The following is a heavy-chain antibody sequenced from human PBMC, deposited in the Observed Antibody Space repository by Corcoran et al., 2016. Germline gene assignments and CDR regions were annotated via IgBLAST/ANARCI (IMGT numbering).Heavy chain of an antibody. CDR3: ARRADSSGWYYYYYGMDV. Sequence: EVQLVQSGAEVKKPGESLKISCKGSGYSFTSYWIGWVRQMPGKGLEWMGIIYPGDSDTRYSPSFQGQVTISADKSISTAYLQWSSLKASDTAMYYCARRADSSGWYYYYYGMDVWGQGTTVTVSS. D-gene: IGHD6-19*01. CDR1: GYSFTSYW. V-gene: IGHV5-51*01. CDR2: IYPGDSDT. J-gene: IGHJ6*02.